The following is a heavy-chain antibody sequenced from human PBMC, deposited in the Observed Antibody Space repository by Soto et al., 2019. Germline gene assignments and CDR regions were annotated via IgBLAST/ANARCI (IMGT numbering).Heavy chain of an antibody. D-gene: IGHD6-13*01. CDR3: ARPPSHSSSSWYGWDD. Sequence: PGASLKISCKGSGYSFTSYWIGWVRQMPGKGLEWMGIIYPGDSDTRYSPSFQGQVTISADKSISTAYLQWSSLKASDTAMYYCARPPSHSSSSWYGWDDWGQGTLVTVSS. V-gene: IGHV5-51*01. CDR2: IYPGDSDT. CDR1: GYSFTSYW. J-gene: IGHJ4*02.